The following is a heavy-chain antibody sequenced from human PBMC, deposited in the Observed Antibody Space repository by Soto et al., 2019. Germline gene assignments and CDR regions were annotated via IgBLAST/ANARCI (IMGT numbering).Heavy chain of an antibody. D-gene: IGHD6-19*01. Sequence: SETLSLTCTVSGGSISSYYWSWIRQPPGKGLEWIGYIYYSGSTNYNPSLKSRVTISVDTSKNQFSLKLSSVTAADTAVYYCAAGSGWYGPLAYWGQGTLVTVSS. CDR1: GGSISSYY. CDR3: AAGSGWYGPLAY. V-gene: IGHV4-59*01. J-gene: IGHJ4*02. CDR2: IYYSGST.